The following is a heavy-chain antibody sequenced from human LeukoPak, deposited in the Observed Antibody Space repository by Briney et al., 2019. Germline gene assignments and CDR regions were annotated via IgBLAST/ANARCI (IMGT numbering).Heavy chain of an antibody. Sequence: PGGSLRLSCAASGFTFSNAWMSWVRQAPGKGLGWVGRIKSKTDGGTTDYAAPVKGRFTISRDDSKNTLYLQMNSLKTEDTAVYYCTTMDYDSSAASIQDYWGQGTLVTVSS. D-gene: IGHD3-22*01. V-gene: IGHV3-15*01. J-gene: IGHJ4*02. CDR1: GFTFSNAW. CDR2: IKSKTDGGTT. CDR3: TTMDYDSSAASIQDY.